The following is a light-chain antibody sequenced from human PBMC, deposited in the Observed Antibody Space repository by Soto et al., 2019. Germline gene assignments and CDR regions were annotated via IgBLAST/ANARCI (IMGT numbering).Light chain of an antibody. Sequence: QSLLTQLPSLSVAPGQMVTISCTGSSSNIGAGYAVHWYQQRPGKAPKLLIYGNTNRPSGVPDRFSGSKSGTSASLAITGLQAEDEADYYCQSYDSSLSAYYVFGGGTKVTVL. CDR2: GNT. CDR1: SSNIGAGYA. J-gene: IGLJ1*01. CDR3: QSYDSSLSAYYV. V-gene: IGLV1-40*01.